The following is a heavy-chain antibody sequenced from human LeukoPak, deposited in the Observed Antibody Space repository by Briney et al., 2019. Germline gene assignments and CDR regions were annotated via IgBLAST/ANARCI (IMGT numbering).Heavy chain of an antibody. CDR3: AANEGSDLDY. J-gene: IGHJ4*02. CDR2: IYYSGST. V-gene: IGHV4-61*01. Sequence: SETLSLTCTVSGGSVSSGSCYWSWIRQPPGKGLEWIGYIYYSGSTNYNPSLKSRVTISVDTSKNQFSLKLSPVTAADTAVYYCAANEGSDLDYWGQGTLVTVSS. D-gene: IGHD1-1*01. CDR1: GGSVSSGSCY.